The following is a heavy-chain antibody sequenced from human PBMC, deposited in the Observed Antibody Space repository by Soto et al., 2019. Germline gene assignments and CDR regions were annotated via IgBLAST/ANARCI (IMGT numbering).Heavy chain of an antibody. CDR1: GNSFTTYY. Sequence: ASVKVSGKASGNSFTTYYMHWVRQAPGQGLEWMGIINPSGGRTTYAQKFQGRVTMTRDTSTSTFHMELSSLTSEDTAVYYCAGLYHYDSSGYYDYWGQGTLVTVSS. CDR3: AGLYHYDSSGYYDY. D-gene: IGHD3-22*01. CDR2: INPSGGRT. J-gene: IGHJ4*02. V-gene: IGHV1-46*01.